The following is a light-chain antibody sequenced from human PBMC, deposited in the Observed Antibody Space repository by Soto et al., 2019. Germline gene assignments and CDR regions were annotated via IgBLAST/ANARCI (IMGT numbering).Light chain of an antibody. J-gene: IGLJ2*01. CDR2: GNS. Sequence: QSVLTQPPSVSWAPGQRVTISCTGRISNIGAGYDVHWYQQLPGTAPKLLIYGNSNRPSGVPDRFSGSKSGTSASLAITGLQAEDEADYYCQSYDSSLSGSVVFGGGTKLTVL. V-gene: IGLV1-40*01. CDR3: QSYDSSLSGSVV. CDR1: ISNIGAGYD.